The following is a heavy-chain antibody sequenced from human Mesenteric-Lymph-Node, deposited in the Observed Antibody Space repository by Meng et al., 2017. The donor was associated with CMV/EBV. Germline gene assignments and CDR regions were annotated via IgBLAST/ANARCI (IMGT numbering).Heavy chain of an antibody. J-gene: IGHJ4*02. V-gene: IGHV3-21*01. CDR1: GFTFDDYA. D-gene: IGHD4-23*01. CDR3: ARSPYGGPLGY. Sequence: GESLKISCAASGFTFDDYAMHWVRQAPGKGLEWVSSISSSSSYIYYADSVKGRFTISRDNAKNSLYLQMNSLRAEDTAVYYCARSPYGGPLGYWGQGTLVTVSS. CDR2: ISSSSSYI.